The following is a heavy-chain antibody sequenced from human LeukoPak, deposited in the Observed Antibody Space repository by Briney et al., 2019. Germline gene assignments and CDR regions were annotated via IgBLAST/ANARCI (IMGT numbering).Heavy chain of an antibody. CDR1: GFTFSSYA. J-gene: IGHJ4*02. D-gene: IGHD6-19*01. Sequence: GGSLRLSCAASGFTFSSYAMSWVRQAPGKGLEWVSAISGSGGSTYYADSVKGRFTISRDNSKNRLYLQMNSLRAEDTAVYYCANLPTGYSSGWPLDYWGQGTLVTVSS. CDR3: ANLPTGYSSGWPLDY. V-gene: IGHV3-23*01. CDR2: ISGSGGST.